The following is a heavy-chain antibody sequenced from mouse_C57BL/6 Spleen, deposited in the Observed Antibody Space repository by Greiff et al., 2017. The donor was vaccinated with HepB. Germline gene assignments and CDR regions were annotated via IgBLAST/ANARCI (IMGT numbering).Heavy chain of an antibody. CDR3: ARSNGLLYYAMDY. J-gene: IGHJ4*01. D-gene: IGHD2-3*01. V-gene: IGHV1-82*01. CDR1: GYAFSSSW. Sequence: VQLQQSGPELVKPGASVKISCKASGYAFSSSWMNWVKQRPGKGLEWIGRIYPGDGDTNYNGKFKGKATLTADKSSSTAYMQLSSLTSEDSAVYFCARSNGLLYYAMDYWGQGTSVTVSS. CDR2: IYPGDGDT.